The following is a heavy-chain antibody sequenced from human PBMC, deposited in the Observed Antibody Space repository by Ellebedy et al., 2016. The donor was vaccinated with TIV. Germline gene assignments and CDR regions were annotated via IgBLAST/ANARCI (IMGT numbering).Heavy chain of an antibody. CDR2: ISFDGSEK. V-gene: IGHV3-30*03. CDR1: GFTFSAFT. J-gene: IGHJ4*02. CDR3: GRIVKIGDQGAH. D-gene: IGHD1-26*01. Sequence: GESLKISXAASGFTFSAFTMHWVRQAPGKGLEWVALISFDGSEKYYVESVKGRFTISRDRSKNTLYLQLNSLRAEDTAVYYCGRIVKIGDQGAHWGQGTLVTVSS.